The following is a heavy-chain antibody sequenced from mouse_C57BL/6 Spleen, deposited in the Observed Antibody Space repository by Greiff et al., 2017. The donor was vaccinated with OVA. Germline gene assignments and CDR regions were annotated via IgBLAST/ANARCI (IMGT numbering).Heavy chain of an antibody. CDR3: ASYYDYDGPFAY. J-gene: IGHJ3*01. Sequence: QVQLQQSGAELVRPGTSVKVSCKASGYAFTNYLIEWVKQRPGQGLEWIGVINPGSGGTNYNEKFKGKATLTADKSSSTAYMQLSSLTSEDSAVDFCASYYDYDGPFAYWGQGTLVTVSA. CDR2: INPGSGGT. D-gene: IGHD2-4*01. CDR1: GYAFTNYL. V-gene: IGHV1-54*01.